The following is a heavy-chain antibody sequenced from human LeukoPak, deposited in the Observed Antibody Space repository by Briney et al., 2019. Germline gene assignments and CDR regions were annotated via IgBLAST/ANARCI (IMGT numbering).Heavy chain of an antibody. CDR2: INPNSGGT. Sequence: ASVKVSCKASGYTFTSYDVNWVRQAAGQGLEWMGWINPNSGGTNYAQKFQGRVTMTRDTSISTAYMELSRLRSDDTAVYYCARADYCSSTSCYLLFDYWGQGTLVTVSS. J-gene: IGHJ4*02. D-gene: IGHD2-2*01. V-gene: IGHV1-2*02. CDR3: ARADYCSSTSCYLLFDY. CDR1: GYTFTSYD.